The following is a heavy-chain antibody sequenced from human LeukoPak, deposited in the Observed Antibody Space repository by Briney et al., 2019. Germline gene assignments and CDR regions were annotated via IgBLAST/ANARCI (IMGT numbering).Heavy chain of an antibody. CDR1: GFTFSSYA. CDR2: ISGSGGST. CDR3: AKTGFEGGSSWPHFDY. J-gene: IGHJ4*02. V-gene: IGHV3-23*01. Sequence: GGSLRLSCAASGFTFSSYAMSWVRQAPGKGLEWVSAISGSGGSTYYADSVKGRFTISRDNSKNTLYLQMNSLRAEDTAVYYCAKTGFEGGSSWPHFDYWGQGTLVTVSS. D-gene: IGHD6-13*01.